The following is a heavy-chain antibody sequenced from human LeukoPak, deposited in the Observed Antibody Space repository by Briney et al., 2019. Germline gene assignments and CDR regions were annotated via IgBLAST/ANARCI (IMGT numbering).Heavy chain of an antibody. CDR2: ISSDGSIT. CDR3: ARPKNKVVVTATPYYFDY. J-gene: IGHJ4*02. V-gene: IGHV3-74*01. D-gene: IGHD2-21*02. CDR1: GFTFSTYW. Sequence: GGSLRLSCAASGFTFSTYWMHRVRQAPGKGLVWVSRISSDGSITSYADSVKGRFTISRDNAKNTLYLQMNSLRAEDTAVYYCARPKNKVVVTATPYYFDYWGQGTLVTVSS.